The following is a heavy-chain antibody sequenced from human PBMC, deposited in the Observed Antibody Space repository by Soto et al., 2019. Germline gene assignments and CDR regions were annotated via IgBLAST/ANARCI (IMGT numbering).Heavy chain of an antibody. CDR2: IWYDGSNE. CDR3: ARDRMDNWNRYFDY. D-gene: IGHD1-20*01. Sequence: GGSLRLSCAASGFTFSSYGMHWVRQAPGKGLEWVAVIWYDGSNEYYADSVKGRFTISRDNSKNTLYLQMNSLRAEDTAVYYCARDRMDNWNRYFDYWGQGTLVTVSS. V-gene: IGHV3-33*01. CDR1: GFTFSSYG. J-gene: IGHJ4*02.